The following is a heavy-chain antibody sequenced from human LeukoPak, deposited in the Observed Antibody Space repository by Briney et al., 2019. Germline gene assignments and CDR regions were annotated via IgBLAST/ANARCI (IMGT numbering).Heavy chain of an antibody. Sequence: SETLSLTCAVYGGSFSGYYWSWIRQPPGKGLEWIGEINHSGSTNYNPSLKSRVTISVDTSKNQFSLKLSSVTAADTAVYYCARGGALASQYYYDSSGYYPNRLFDYWGQGTLVTVSS. V-gene: IGHV4-34*01. CDR3: ARGGALASQYYYDSSGYYPNRLFDY. J-gene: IGHJ4*02. D-gene: IGHD3-22*01. CDR2: INHSGST. CDR1: GGSFSGYY.